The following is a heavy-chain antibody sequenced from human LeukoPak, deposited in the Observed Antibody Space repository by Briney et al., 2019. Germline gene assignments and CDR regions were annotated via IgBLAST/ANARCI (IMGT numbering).Heavy chain of an antibody. D-gene: IGHD3-3*01. CDR2: IYYSGST. CDR3: ARGPSFLEWFGSGY. V-gene: IGHV4-59*01. J-gene: IGHJ4*02. Sequence: PSETLSLTCTVSGGSISSYYWSWIRQPPGKGLEWIGYIYYSGSTNYNPSLKSRVTISVDTSKNQFSLKLSSVTAADTAVYYCARGPSFLEWFGSGYWGQGTLVTVSS. CDR1: GGSISSYY.